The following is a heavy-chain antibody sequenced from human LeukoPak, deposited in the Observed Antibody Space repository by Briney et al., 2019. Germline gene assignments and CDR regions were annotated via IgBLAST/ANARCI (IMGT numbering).Heavy chain of an antibody. J-gene: IGHJ6*02. CDR3: ARFPLNYYDSSGYSPPLLNYYYYGMDV. CDR2: IDPSDSYI. D-gene: IGHD3-22*01. V-gene: IGHV5-10-1*01. CDR1: GYSFTSYW. Sequence: GESLRISCKGSGYSFTSYWISWVRQMPGKGLEWMGRIDPSDSYINYSPSFQGHVTISADKSISTAYLQWSSLKASDTAMYYCARFPLNYYDSSGYSPPLLNYYYYGMDVWGQGTTVTVSS.